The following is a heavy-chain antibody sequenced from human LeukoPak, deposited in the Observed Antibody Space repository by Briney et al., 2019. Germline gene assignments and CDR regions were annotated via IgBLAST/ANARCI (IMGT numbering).Heavy chain of an antibody. Sequence: TGGSLRLSCAASGFTFSSYAMSWVRQAPGKGLEWVSAISGSGGSTYYADSVKGRFTISRDNSKNTLYLQMNSLRAEDTAVYYCAKGLDIVVVPASEYYYYGMDVWGQGTTVTVSS. CDR3: AKGLDIVVVPASEYYYYGMDV. V-gene: IGHV3-23*01. D-gene: IGHD2-2*03. CDR1: GFTFSSYA. CDR2: ISGSGGST. J-gene: IGHJ6*02.